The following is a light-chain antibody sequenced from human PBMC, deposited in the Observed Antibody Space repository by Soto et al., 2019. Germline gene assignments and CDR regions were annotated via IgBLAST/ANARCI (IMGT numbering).Light chain of an antibody. Sequence: QSALTQPPSASGSPGQSVTISCTGSNSDIANYDYVSWYQQHPGKAPKLMIYEVSKRPSGVPDRFSGSKSGNTASLTVSGLQAEDEADYYCSSYAGSNNVIFGGGTKLTVL. V-gene: IGLV2-8*01. CDR2: EVS. J-gene: IGLJ2*01. CDR1: NSDIANYDY. CDR3: SSYAGSNNVI.